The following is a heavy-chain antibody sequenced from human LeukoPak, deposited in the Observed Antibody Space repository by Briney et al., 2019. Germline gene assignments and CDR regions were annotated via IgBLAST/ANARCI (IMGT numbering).Heavy chain of an antibody. Sequence: GASVKVSCKVSGHTLSDLSMHGVRQAPGKGLEWLGGFDPENGKTVYAKKFQGRVTLTEDTSRDTGYMEVSSLRSEDTAVYYCGTKRWAAAGPIDFWGQGTLVTVSS. V-gene: IGHV1-24*01. CDR3: GTKRWAAAGPIDF. D-gene: IGHD6-13*01. CDR2: FDPENGKT. J-gene: IGHJ4*02. CDR1: GHTLSDLS.